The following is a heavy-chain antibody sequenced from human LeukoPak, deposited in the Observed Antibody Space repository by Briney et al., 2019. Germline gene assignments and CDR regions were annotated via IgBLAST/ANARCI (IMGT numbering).Heavy chain of an antibody. D-gene: IGHD2-2*01. CDR1: GGSISSGGYS. V-gene: IGHV4-30-2*01. CDR3: ARGRYCSSTSCFYFDY. CDR2: IYHSGST. J-gene: IGHJ4*02. Sequence: SQTLSLTCAVSGGSISSGGYSWSWIRQPPGKGLEWMGYIYHSGSTYYNPSLRSRVTISLDTSKNQFSLKLSSVTAADTAVYYCARGRYCSSTSCFYFDYWGQGTLVTVSS.